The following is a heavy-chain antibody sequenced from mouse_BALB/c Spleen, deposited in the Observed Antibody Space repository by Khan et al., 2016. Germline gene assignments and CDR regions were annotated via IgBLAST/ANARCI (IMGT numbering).Heavy chain of an antibody. V-gene: IGHV14-3*02. Sequence: VQLQQSGAELVKPGASVKLSCTATGFNIKDTYMHWVKQRPEQGLEWIGRIDPANGNTKYDPKFQGKATITADTSSNTAYLQLSSLTSEDTAGYYCARGLGDSMDYWGQGTSVTVSS. D-gene: IGHD3-3*01. CDR2: IDPANGNT. CDR1: GFNIKDTY. CDR3: ARGLGDSMDY. J-gene: IGHJ4*01.